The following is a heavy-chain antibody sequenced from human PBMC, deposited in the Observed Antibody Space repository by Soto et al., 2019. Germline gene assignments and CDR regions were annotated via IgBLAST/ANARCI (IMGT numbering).Heavy chain of an antibody. V-gene: IGHV1-8*01. J-gene: IGHJ5*02. CDR2: MNPNSGNT. CDR3: AARYYDSSGYYYGWFDP. D-gene: IGHD3-22*01. Sequence: ASVKASCKASGYTFTSYDINWLRQATGQGLEWMGWMNPNSGNTGYAQKFQGKVTMTRNTSISTAYMERSSLRSEETAVYYCAARYYDSSGYYYGWFDPWGKGTLVTVSS. CDR1: GYTFTSYD.